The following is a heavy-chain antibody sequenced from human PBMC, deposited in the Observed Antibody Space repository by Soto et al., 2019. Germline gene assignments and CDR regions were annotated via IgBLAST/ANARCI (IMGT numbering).Heavy chain of an antibody. J-gene: IGHJ4*02. CDR2: IYYSGST. CDR1: GGSISSYY. V-gene: IGHV4-59*01. D-gene: IGHD3-9*01. Sequence: CTVSGGSISSYYWSWIRQPPGKGLEWIGYIYYSGSTNYNPSLKSRVTISVDTSKNQFSLKLSSVTAADTAVYYCARAPYDILTGHTFDYWGQGTLVTVSS. CDR3: ARAPYDILTGHTFDY.